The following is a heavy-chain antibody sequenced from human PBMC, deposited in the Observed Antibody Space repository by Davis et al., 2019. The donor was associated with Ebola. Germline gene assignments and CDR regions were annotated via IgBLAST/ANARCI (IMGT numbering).Heavy chain of an antibody. D-gene: IGHD1-26*01. CDR1: GFIFSTYW. Sequence: GGSLRLSCTASGFIFSTYWMNWVRQAPGKGLEWVANIKQDGSEEYYVDSVKGRFTISRDNSKNTLYLQMNSLRVEDTAIYYCAKDTSNIWFDIWGQGTMVTVSS. V-gene: IGHV3-7*03. CDR3: AKDTSNIWFDI. J-gene: IGHJ3*02. CDR2: IKQDGSEE.